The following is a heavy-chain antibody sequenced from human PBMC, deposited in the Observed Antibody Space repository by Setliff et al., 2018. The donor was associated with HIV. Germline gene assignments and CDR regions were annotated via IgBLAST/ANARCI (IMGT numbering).Heavy chain of an antibody. V-gene: IGHV4-4*07. CDR3: ARGRRSSGWYVYH. D-gene: IGHD6-19*01. J-gene: IGHJ4*02. CDR1: GASISSYY. Sequence: SETLSLTCSVSGASISSYYWSWIRQPAGKGLEWIGHIYTSGSTNYNPSLKSRVTISVDTSTNQFSLKLSSVTAADTAVYYCARGRRSSGWYVYHWGQGTLVTVSS. CDR2: IYTSGST.